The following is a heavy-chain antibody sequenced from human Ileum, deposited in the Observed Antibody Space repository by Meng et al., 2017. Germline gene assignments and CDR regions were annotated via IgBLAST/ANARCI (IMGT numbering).Heavy chain of an antibody. CDR3: ARVLGDY. V-gene: IGHV7-4-1*02. Sequence: QGQLVQFGSDLQTAGASVKVSCKASGYTFTRYAMNWVRSGPGQGLEWMGWINPNTGNPTYAKGITGRFVFSLDTYVSAAYLQISSLKAEDTAVYYCARVLGDYWGQGTLVTVSS. J-gene: IGHJ4*02. CDR1: GYTFTRYA. CDR2: INPNTGNP.